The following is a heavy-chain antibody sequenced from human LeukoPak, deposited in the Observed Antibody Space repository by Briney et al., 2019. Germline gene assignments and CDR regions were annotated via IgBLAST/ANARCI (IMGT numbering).Heavy chain of an antibody. D-gene: IGHD6-13*01. CDR2: IYYSGST. J-gene: IGHJ4*02. CDR3: AREIAAAGTDYFDY. CDR1: GGSISSGGYY. V-gene: IGHV4-31*03. Sequence: SETLSLTCTVSGGSISSGGYYWSWIRQHPGKGLEWIGYIYYSGSTYYNPSLKSRVTISVDTSKNQFSLKLSSVTAADTAVYYRAREIAAAGTDYFDYWGQGTLVTVSS.